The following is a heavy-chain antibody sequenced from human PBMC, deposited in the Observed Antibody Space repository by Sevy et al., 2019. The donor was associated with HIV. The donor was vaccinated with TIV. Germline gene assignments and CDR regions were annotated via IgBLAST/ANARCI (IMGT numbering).Heavy chain of an antibody. D-gene: IGHD1-1*01. Sequence: GGSLRLSCAASGFTFSNYAMHWVRQSPGKGREWVAVISYDGSSKTYAESVKGRFTISRDNSKNTLYLQMNTLRTEDTAMYYCARGRSYNHDYWGQGTLVTVSS. CDR2: ISYDGSSK. CDR1: GFTFSNYA. V-gene: IGHV3-30-3*01. J-gene: IGHJ4*02. CDR3: ARGRSYNHDY.